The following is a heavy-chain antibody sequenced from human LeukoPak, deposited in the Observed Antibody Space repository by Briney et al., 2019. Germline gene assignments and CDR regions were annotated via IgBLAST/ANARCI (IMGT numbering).Heavy chain of an antibody. J-gene: IGHJ3*01. V-gene: IGHV3-23*01. D-gene: IGHD3-3*01. CDR3: AKGSTYDFWSGDALDV. CDR2: ISASGGST. CDR1: GFTFGSYA. Sequence: GGSLRLSCAASGFTFGSYAMNWVRQAPGKGLEWVSGISASGGSTYYADSVKGRFTISRDSSQKILSLQMDNLKVDDTAIYYCAKGSTYDFWSGDALDVWGQGTMVTVAS.